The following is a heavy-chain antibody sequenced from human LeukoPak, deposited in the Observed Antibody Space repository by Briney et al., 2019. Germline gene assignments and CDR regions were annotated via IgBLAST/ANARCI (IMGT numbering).Heavy chain of an antibody. CDR3: ARDYYDSSGYYGDVRY. D-gene: IGHD3-22*01. Sequence: PGRSLRLSCAASGFTFSSYGMHWVRQAPGKGLEWVAVISYDGSNKYYADSVKGRFTISRDNSKNTLYLQMNSLRAEDTAVYYCARDYYDSSGYYGDVRYWGQGTLVTVSS. V-gene: IGHV3-30*03. CDR1: GFTFSSYG. CDR2: ISYDGSNK. J-gene: IGHJ4*02.